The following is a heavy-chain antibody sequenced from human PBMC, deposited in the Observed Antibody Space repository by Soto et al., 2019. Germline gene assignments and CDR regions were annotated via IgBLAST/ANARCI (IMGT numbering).Heavy chain of an antibody. D-gene: IGHD3-22*01. Sequence: GASVKVSCKASGYTFTGYYMHWVRQAPGQGLEWMGWINPNSGGTNYAQKFQGWVTMTRDTSISTAYMELSRLRSDDTAVYYCARASILDYYDSSGYFAFDIWGQGTMVTVSS. CDR3: ARASILDYYDSSGYFAFDI. V-gene: IGHV1-2*04. CDR1: GYTFTGYY. J-gene: IGHJ3*02. CDR2: INPNSGGT.